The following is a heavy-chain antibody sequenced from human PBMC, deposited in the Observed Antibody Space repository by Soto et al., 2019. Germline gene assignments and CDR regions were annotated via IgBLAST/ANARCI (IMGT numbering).Heavy chain of an antibody. J-gene: IGHJ3*01. CDR3: ARPGYYGSGSSLGDAFDF. CDR2: IYPGDSST. D-gene: IGHD3-10*01. CDR1: GYSFTSYW. V-gene: IGHV5-51*01. Sequence: GESLKISCKGSGYSFTSYWIAWVRQMPGKGLEWMGIIYPGDSSTRYSPSFQGQVTFSADKFITTAYLQWSSLKASDTAMYYCARPGYYGSGSSLGDAFDFWGQGTMVTVS.